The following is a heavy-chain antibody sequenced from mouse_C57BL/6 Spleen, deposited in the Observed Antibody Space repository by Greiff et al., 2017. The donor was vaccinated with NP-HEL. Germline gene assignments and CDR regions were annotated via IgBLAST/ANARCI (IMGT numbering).Heavy chain of an antibody. CDR2: INPNNGGT. D-gene: IGHD1-1*01. CDR1: GYTFTDYN. Sequence: EVQLQQSGPELVKPGASVKMSCKASGYTFTDYNMHWVKQSHGKSLEWIGYINPNNGGTSYNQKFKGKATLTVNKSSSTAYMELRSLTSEDSAVYYCAREDYYSSSYVGYFDVWGTGTTVTVSS. V-gene: IGHV1-22*01. CDR3: AREDYYSSSYVGYFDV. J-gene: IGHJ1*03.